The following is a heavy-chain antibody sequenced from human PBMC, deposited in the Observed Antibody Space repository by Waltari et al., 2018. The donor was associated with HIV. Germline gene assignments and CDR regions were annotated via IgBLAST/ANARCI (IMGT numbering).Heavy chain of an antibody. CDR2: ISSSNINT. CDR1: GYTFSSYG. V-gene: IGHV1-18*01. J-gene: IGHJ3*02. D-gene: IGHD2-15*01. CDR3: VKEGYCSGGSCYSGSLDI. Sequence: QVQLVQSGAEVKRPGASVKASCKTSGYTFSSYGISGVRQAPGQGLEWMGWISSSNINTKYAQNFLGRVTMTTDTSTNTAYLELRSLRSDDTAVYYCVKEGYCSGGSCYSGSLDIWGQGTKVTVSS.